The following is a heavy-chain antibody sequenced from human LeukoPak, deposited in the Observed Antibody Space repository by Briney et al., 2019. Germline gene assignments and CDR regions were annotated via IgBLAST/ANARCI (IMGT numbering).Heavy chain of an antibody. CDR3: AAVGEWLSNAFNT. CDR1: GFTFSIAW. CDR2: IKSRGDGETR. V-gene: IGHV3-15*01. Sequence: GGSLRLSSAASGFTFSIAWMSWVRQAPGKGLEWVGRIKSRGDGETRDYAAPVKDRFIISRDDSKNTLYLQMNSLRTEDTAIYYCAAVGEWLSNAFNTWGQGTLVTVSA. D-gene: IGHD3-3*01. J-gene: IGHJ3*02.